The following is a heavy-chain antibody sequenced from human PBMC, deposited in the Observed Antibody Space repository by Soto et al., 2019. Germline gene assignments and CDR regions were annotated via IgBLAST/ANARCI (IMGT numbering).Heavy chain of an antibody. D-gene: IGHD1-26*01. J-gene: IGHJ3*02. Sequence: GSLRLSCAASGFTFSDHYMDWVRQAPGKGLEWVGRTRNKANSYTTEYAASVKGRFTISRDDSKNSLYLQMNSLKTEDTAVYYCARDLGGSYSDAFDIWGQGTMVTVSS. CDR1: GFTFSDHY. CDR2: TRNKANSYTT. CDR3: ARDLGGSYSDAFDI. V-gene: IGHV3-72*01.